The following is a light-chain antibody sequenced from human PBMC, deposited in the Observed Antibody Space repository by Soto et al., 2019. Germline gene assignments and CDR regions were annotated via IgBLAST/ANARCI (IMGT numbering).Light chain of an antibody. CDR2: GAS. CDR1: QSVSSSY. CDR3: QQYGSSLLT. Sequence: EIVLTQSPGTLSLSPGERATLSCRASQSVSSSYLAWYQQKPGQAPRLLIYGASSSATGIPDRFSGSGSGTDFTLNISRLEPEEFAVYYCQQYGSSLLTFGGGTQVEIK. J-gene: IGKJ4*01. V-gene: IGKV3-20*01.